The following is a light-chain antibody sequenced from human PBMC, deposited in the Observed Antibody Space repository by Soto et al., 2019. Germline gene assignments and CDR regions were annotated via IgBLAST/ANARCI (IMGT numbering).Light chain of an antibody. CDR1: SSDVGGYNY. V-gene: IGLV2-14*01. Sequence: QSALTQPASVSGSPGQSITISCTGTSSDVGGYNYVSWYQQYPGKAPQLMIFDVNDRPSGVSYRFPGSKSGNTASLTISGLQAEDEAHYYCSSYSTTSFVVFGTGTKLTVL. CDR3: SSYSTTSFVV. J-gene: IGLJ1*01. CDR2: DVN.